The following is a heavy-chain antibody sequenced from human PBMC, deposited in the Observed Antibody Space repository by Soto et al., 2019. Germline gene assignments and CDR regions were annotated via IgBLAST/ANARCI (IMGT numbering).Heavy chain of an antibody. D-gene: IGHD6-19*01. CDR3: ARAQTVAATYRRWDS. V-gene: IGHV3-23*01. J-gene: IGHJ4*02. CDR1: GFSFSDYT. CDR2: TSASGGLS. Sequence: EVQLLESGGDLMHPGGSLRLSCAASGFSFSDYTMSWVRQAPGKGLEWVSGTSASGGLSYYTASVRGRFTVSRDNSKSTLYLQMNRLSAEDTAVYYCARAQTVAATYRRWDSGGQGTLVTVSS.